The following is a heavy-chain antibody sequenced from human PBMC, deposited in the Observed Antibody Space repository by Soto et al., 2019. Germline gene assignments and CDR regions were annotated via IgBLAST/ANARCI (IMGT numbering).Heavy chain of an antibody. D-gene: IGHD6-13*01. V-gene: IGHV3-21*01. CDR1: GFTFSSYS. CDR2: ISSSSSYI. J-gene: IGHJ6*03. CDR3: ARDESSSWYEAYYYYYMDV. Sequence: GGSLRLSCAASGFTFSSYSMNWVRQAPGKGLEWVSSISSSSSYIYYADSVKGRFTISRDNAKNSLYLQMNSLRAEDTAVYYCARDESSSWYEAYYYYYMDVWGKGTTVTVSS.